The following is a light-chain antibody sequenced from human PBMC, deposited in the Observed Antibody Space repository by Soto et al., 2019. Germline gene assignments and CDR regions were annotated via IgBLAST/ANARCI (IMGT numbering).Light chain of an antibody. CDR1: KSNIVSNF. CDR2: SDT. V-gene: IGLV1-47*02. J-gene: IGLJ2*01. Sequence: QSVLSQPPAASGTPGQRVTISCSGSKSNIVSNFVSWYQQLPGTAPKLLIYSDTHRPSGVPDRFSGSKSGTSASLAITGLRSEDEADYYCAAWDDSLGGLVFGGGTKLTVL. CDR3: AAWDDSLGGLV.